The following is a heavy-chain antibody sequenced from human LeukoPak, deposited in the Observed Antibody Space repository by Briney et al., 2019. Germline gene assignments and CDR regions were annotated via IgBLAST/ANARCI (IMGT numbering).Heavy chain of an antibody. CDR1: GYSFTSYW. CDR2: IYPGDSDT. D-gene: IGHD3-22*01. J-gene: IGHJ5*02. Sequence: GESLKISCKGSGYSFTSYWIGWVRQMPGKGLEWMGIIYPGDSDTRYSPSFQGQVTISADKSISTAYLQWSSLKASDTAMYYCARHIGGDYYDSSGYYFNWFDPWGQGTLVTVSS. CDR3: ARHIGGDYYDSSGYYFNWFDP. V-gene: IGHV5-51*01.